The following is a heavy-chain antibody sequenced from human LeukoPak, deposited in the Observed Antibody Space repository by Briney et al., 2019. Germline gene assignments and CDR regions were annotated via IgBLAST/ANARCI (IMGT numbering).Heavy chain of an antibody. CDR2: IRSKAYGGTT. CDR3: TRVTGYSSGWYPATLGYYYMDV. D-gene: IGHD6-19*01. CDR1: GFTFGDYA. Sequence: PGGSLRLSCTASGFTFGDYAMSWVRQAPGKGLEWVGFIRSKAYGGTTEYAASVKGRFTISRDDSESIAYLQMNSLKTEDTAVYYCTRVTGYSSGWYPATLGYYYMDVWGKGTTVTISS. V-gene: IGHV3-49*04. J-gene: IGHJ6*03.